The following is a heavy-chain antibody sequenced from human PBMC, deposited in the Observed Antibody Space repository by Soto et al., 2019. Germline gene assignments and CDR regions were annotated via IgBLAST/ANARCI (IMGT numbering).Heavy chain of an antibody. CDR1: GFTFSSYG. CDR2: ISYDGSNK. CDR3: AKGEGFGIAAHFDY. J-gene: IGHJ4*02. Sequence: QVQLVESGGGVVQPGRSLRLSCAASGFTFSSYGMHWVRQAPGKGLEWVAVISYDGSNKYYADSVKGRFTISRDNSKNTLYLQMNSLRAEDTAVYYCAKGEGFGIAAHFDYWGQGNLVTVSS. V-gene: IGHV3-30*18. D-gene: IGHD6-13*01.